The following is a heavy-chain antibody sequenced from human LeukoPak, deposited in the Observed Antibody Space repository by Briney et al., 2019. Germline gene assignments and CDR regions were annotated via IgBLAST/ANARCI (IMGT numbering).Heavy chain of an antibody. CDR2: IIPIFGTA. CDR3: ASLIGTMVRGVISNWFDP. V-gene: IGHV1-69*13. CDR1: GGTFSSYA. J-gene: IGHJ5*02. D-gene: IGHD3-10*01. Sequence: SVKVSCKASGGTFSSYAISWVRQAPGQGLEWMGGIIPIFGTANYAQKFQDRVTITADESTSTAYMELSSLRSEDTAVYYCASLIGTMVRGVISNWFDPWGQGTLVTVSS.